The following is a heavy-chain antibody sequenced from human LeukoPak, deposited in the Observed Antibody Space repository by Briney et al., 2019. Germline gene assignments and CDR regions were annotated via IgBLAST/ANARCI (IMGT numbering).Heavy chain of an antibody. CDR1: GFTFPIYA. J-gene: IGHJ4*02. Sequence: PGGSLRLSCAASGFTFPIYAMAWVRQAPGKGLQWVSAITGSGGSAYYADSVKGRFTISRDNSANTPYLRMNGLRAEDTAFYYCATLPRGPTGYVGHGGEDYWGQGTLVTVSS. CDR2: ITGSGGSA. CDR3: ATLPRGPTGYVGHGGEDY. V-gene: IGHV3-23*01. D-gene: IGHD1-1*01.